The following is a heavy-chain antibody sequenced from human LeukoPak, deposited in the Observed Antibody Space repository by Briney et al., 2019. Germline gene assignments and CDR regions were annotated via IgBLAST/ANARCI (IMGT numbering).Heavy chain of an antibody. V-gene: IGHV4-34*01. Sequence: PSETLSRTCAVYGGSFSGYYWSWIRKPPGKELEWIGEINHSGSTNYNPSLKSRVTISVDTPKNQFSLKLSSVTAADTAVYYCARHRDPHWYFDLWGHGTLVTVSS. CDR2: INHSGST. CDR3: ARHRDPHWYFDL. D-gene: IGHD5-24*01. J-gene: IGHJ2*01. CDR1: GGSFSGYY.